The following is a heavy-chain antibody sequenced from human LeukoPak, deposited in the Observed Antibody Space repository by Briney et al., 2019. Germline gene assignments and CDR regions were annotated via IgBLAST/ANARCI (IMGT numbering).Heavy chain of an antibody. Sequence: PSETLSLTCTVSDGSISSGIYYWNWIRQPAGKGLEWIGYIYYSGSTNYNPSLKSRVTISVDTSKNQFSLKLSSVTAADTAVYYCARGKFYYYGSGSYSYYYYYMDVWGKGTTVTISS. CDR1: DGSISSGIYY. D-gene: IGHD3-10*01. V-gene: IGHV4-61*10. CDR2: IYYSGST. J-gene: IGHJ6*03. CDR3: ARGKFYYYGSGSYSYYYYYMDV.